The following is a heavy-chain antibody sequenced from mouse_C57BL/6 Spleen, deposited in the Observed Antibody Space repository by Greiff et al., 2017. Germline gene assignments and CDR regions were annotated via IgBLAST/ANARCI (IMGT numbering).Heavy chain of an antibody. CDR1: GFTFSSYT. CDR3: ARQLITTVVARYFDV. V-gene: IGHV5-9*01. J-gene: IGHJ1*03. Sequence: EVKLVESGGGLVKPGGSLKLSCAASGFTFSSYTMSWVRQTPEKRLEWVATISGGGGNTYYPDSVKGRLTISRDNAKNTLYLQMSSLRSEDTALYYCARQLITTVVARYFDVWGTGTTVTVSS. D-gene: IGHD1-1*01. CDR2: ISGGGGNT.